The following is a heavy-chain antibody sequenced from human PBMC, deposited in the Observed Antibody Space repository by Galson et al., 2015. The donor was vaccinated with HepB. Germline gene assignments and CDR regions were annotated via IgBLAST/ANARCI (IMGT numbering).Heavy chain of an antibody. CDR2: IKQDGNEQ. J-gene: IGHJ3*02. CDR1: GFTFSRHW. V-gene: IGHV3-7*01. D-gene: IGHD3-22*01. CDR3: ARENYYDGSGSDAFDM. Sequence: SLRLSCAASGFTFSRHWMTWVRQAPGKGLEWVADIKQDGNEQHYVDSVESRFTTSRDNARNSLFLRMDSLRAEDTAVYYCARENYYDGSGSDAFDMWGQGTMVTVSA.